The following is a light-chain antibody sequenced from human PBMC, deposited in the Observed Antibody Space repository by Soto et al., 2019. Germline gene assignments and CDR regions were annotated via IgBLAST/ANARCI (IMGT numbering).Light chain of an antibody. CDR3: QQYSTWPPRYT. CDR2: RAS. CDR1: QSVSSY. Sequence: EIVMTQSPATLSVSPGGRATLSCRASQSVSSYLAWYQQRPGQPPRLLIYRASTRATNIPARFSGGGSGTEFSLTISSLQSEDFAVYYCQQYSTWPPRYTFGQGTKLEI. J-gene: IGKJ2*01. V-gene: IGKV3-15*01.